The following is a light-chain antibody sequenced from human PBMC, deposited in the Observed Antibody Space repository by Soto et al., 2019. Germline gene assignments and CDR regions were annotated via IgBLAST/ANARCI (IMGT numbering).Light chain of an antibody. CDR3: QQLDSMPIT. V-gene: IGKV1-9*01. J-gene: IGKJ5*01. CDR1: QGIRSY. CDR2: IAS. Sequence: IQLTQSPSSLSASVGDRVAITCRASQGIRSYLAWYQQKPGEAPKLLISIASILQSGVPSRFSGSGSGTDFVLTISSLQPEDSATYYCQQLDSMPITLGQGTRLEIK.